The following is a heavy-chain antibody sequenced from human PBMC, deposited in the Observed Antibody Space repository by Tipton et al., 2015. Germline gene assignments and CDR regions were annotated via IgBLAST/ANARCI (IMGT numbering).Heavy chain of an antibody. CDR3: AREGWNSDSSGYDY. Sequence: TLSLTCTVSGDSISSSSWWSWVRQPPGKGLEWIGEINHGGSTNYNPSLKSRVTMSVDTSKNQFCLKLSSVTAADTAVYYCAREGWNSDSSGYDYWGQGTLVTVSS. J-gene: IGHJ4*02. D-gene: IGHD3-22*01. CDR2: INHGGST. CDR1: GDSISSSSW. V-gene: IGHV4-4*02.